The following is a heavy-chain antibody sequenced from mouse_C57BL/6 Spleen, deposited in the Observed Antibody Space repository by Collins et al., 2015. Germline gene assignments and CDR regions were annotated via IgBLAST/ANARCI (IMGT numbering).Heavy chain of an antibody. Sequence: INPSTGYTEYNQKFKDKATLTADKSSSTAYMQLSSLTSEDSAVYYCARAAAWFAYWGQGTLVTVSA. V-gene: IGHV1-4*01. CDR2: INPSTGYT. J-gene: IGHJ3*01. CDR3: ARAAAWFAY.